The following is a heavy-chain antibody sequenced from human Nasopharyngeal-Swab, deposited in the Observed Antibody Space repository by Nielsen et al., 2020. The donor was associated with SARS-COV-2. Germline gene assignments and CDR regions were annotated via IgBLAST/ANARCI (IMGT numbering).Heavy chain of an antibody. CDR2: FYYCRST. Sequence: SETLSLTCTVYGGPISSGGYYWSWIRKHPGKGLEWIGYFYYCRSTNYNPSLKSRVTISVDTSKKQFSLKLSSVTDADTAVYYCARDKRRIANYYYYGMDVWCQGTTVTVSS. CDR3: ARDKRRIANYYYYGMDV. CDR1: GGPISSGGYY. V-gene: IGHV4-31*03. D-gene: IGHD6-13*01. J-gene: IGHJ6*02.